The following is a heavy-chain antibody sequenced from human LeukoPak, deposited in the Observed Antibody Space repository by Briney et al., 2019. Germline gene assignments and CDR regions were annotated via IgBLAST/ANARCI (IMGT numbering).Heavy chain of an antibody. D-gene: IGHD2-2*01. J-gene: IGHJ5*02. CDR3: ARDCSPTSCLLAAPFDP. CDR1: GFTFGSYW. CDR2: IKEDGSEK. V-gene: IGHV3-7*01. Sequence: GGSLRLSCAASGFTFGSYWMTWVRQPPGKGLEWVANIKEDGSEKNYVDSMKGRFTISRDNAKNSLYLQLNSLRAEDTAVYYCARDCSPTSCLLAAPFDPWGQGTLVTVSS.